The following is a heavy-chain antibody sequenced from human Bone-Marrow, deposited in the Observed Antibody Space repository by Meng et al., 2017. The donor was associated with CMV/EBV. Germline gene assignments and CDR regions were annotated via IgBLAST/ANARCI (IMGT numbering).Heavy chain of an antibody. CDR3: ARDRSTIARRGGMDV. D-gene: IGHD6-6*01. J-gene: IGHJ6*02. CDR2: ISNIGNYI. CDR1: GLSFNTYD. V-gene: IGHV3-21*01. Sequence: GESLKISCAASGLSFNTYDMNWVRQAPGKGLEWVSYISNIGNYIYYADSVRGRFTISRDNAKHTLYLQMNSLRAEDTAVYYCARDRSTIARRGGMDVWGQGTKVTVSS.